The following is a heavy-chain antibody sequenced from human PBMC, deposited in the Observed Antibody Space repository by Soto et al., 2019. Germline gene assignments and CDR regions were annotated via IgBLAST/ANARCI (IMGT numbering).Heavy chain of an antibody. V-gene: IGHV2-5*02. J-gene: IGHJ5*02. CDR3: AHIPNYYQDDWFDP. Sequence: QITLKESGPTLVKPTQTLTLTCTFSGFSLTTRGVGVGWIRRPPGKALERLALIYWDDDKRYSPSPQSRLSITKDTSKNQVVLTMTNVDPVDTATYYCAHIPNYYQDDWFDPWGQGTLVSVAS. D-gene: IGHD3-10*01. CDR2: IYWDDDK. CDR1: GFSLTTRGVG.